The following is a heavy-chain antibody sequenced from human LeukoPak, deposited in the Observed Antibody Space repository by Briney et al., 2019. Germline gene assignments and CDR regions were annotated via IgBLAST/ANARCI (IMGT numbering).Heavy chain of an antibody. J-gene: IGHJ4*02. CDR2: IDPSDSYT. CDR1: GYSFTSYW. Sequence: PGESLRISCKGSGYSFTSYWISWVRQMPGKGLEWMGRIDPSDSYTNYRPSFQGHVTISADKSISTAYLQWSSLKASDTAMYYCARFRFTFGGVIAHPFDYWGQGTLVTVSS. CDR3: ARFRFTFGGVIAHPFDY. D-gene: IGHD3-16*02. V-gene: IGHV5-10-1*01.